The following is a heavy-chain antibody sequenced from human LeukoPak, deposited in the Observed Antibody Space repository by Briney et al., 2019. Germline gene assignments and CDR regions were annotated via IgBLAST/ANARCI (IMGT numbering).Heavy chain of an antibody. V-gene: IGHV4-30-4*08. CDR1: GGSISSGGYY. CDR2: IYYSGST. Sequence: TSQTLSLTCTVSGGSISSGGYYWSWIRQPPGKGLEWIGYIYYSGSTYYNPSLKSRVTISVDTSKNQFSLKLSSVTAADTAVYYCAREGELLDGDYGGYFDYWGQGTLVTVSS. D-gene: IGHD4-17*01. J-gene: IGHJ4*02. CDR3: AREGELLDGDYGGYFDY.